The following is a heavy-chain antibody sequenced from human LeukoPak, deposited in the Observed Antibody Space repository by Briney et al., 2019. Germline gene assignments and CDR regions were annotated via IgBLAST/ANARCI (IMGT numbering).Heavy chain of an antibody. CDR1: GFTSSTYW. CDR2: ISGSGVTT. D-gene: IGHD1-26*01. Sequence: GGSLRLSCAASGFTSSTYWMSWVRQAPGKGLEWVSAISGSGVTTHYAGSVKGRFSISRDNSKNTLYLQMNSLRAEDTALYYCAKKVVVGATSPYSDFQDWGQGTLVTVSS. J-gene: IGHJ1*01. CDR3: AKKVVVGATSPYSDFQD. V-gene: IGHV3-23*01.